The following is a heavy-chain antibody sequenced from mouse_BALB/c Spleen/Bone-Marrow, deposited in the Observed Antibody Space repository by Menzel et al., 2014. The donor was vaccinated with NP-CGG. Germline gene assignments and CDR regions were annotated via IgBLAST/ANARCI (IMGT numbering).Heavy chain of an antibody. CDR1: GFTFSDYY. Sequence: EVMLVESGGGLVKPGGSLKLSCAASGFTFSDYYMYWVRQTPEKRLEWVATISDGGSYTYYPDSVKGRFTISRDNAKNNLLLQLSSLKSEDTAMYYCSREVSVDYWGQGTSVTGSS. V-gene: IGHV5-4*02. CDR3: SREVSVDY. CDR2: ISDGGSYT. J-gene: IGHJ4*01.